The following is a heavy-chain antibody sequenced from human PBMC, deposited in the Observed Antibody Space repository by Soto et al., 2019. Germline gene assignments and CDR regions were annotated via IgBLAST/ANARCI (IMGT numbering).Heavy chain of an antibody. Sequence: SVKVSFKASEGTFSSYAISWVRQAPGQGLEWMRGIIPIFGTANYAQKFQGRVTITADESTSTAYMELSSLRSEDTAVYYCASYDSSGYPFDYWGQGTLVTVSS. V-gene: IGHV1-69*13. CDR3: ASYDSSGYPFDY. J-gene: IGHJ4*02. CDR1: EGTFSSYA. D-gene: IGHD3-22*01. CDR2: IIPIFGTA.